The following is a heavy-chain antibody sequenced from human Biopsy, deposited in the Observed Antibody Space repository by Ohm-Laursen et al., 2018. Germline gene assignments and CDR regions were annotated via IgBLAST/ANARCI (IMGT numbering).Heavy chain of an antibody. Sequence: SLRLSCSDFGFTFSDHSLSWIRQAPGKGLEWIADISSTSKTISYADSVKGRFTISRDNARESIYLQMSTLRAEDTAVYYCARVKLWYPYCYFDHWGRGTLVTVSS. V-gene: IGHV3-11*01. CDR3: ARVKLWYPYCYFDH. CDR1: GFTFSDHS. J-gene: IGHJ2*01. D-gene: IGHD3-16*01. CDR2: ISSTSKTI.